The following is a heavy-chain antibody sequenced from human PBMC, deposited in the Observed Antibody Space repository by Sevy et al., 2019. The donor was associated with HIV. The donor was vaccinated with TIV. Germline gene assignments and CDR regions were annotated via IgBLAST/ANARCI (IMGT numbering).Heavy chain of an antibody. J-gene: IGHJ3*02. V-gene: IGHV3-23*01. D-gene: IGHD3-10*01. CDR3: ANTSGKGDDAFNI. Sequence: GGSLRLSCAASGFTFSSYAMSWVRQAPGKGLEWVSAISRSGGSTYYADSVKGRFTISRDNSKNTLYLQMNSLRAEDTAVYYCANTSGKGDDAFNIWGQGTMVTVSS. CDR2: ISRSGGST. CDR1: GFTFSSYA.